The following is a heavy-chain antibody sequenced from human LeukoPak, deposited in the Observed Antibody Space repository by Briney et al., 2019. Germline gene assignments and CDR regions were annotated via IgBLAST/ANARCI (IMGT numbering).Heavy chain of an antibody. V-gene: IGHV3-11*04. J-gene: IGHJ3*02. D-gene: IGHD3-22*01. CDR1: GFTFSDHY. CDR2: ISSSGSTI. Sequence: PGGSLRLSCAASGFTFSDHYMSWIRQAPGKGLEWVSYISSSGSTIYHADSVKGRFTISRDNAKNSLYLQMNSLRADDTAIYYCARSPYYIAFDIWGQGTVVTISS. CDR3: ARSPYYIAFDI.